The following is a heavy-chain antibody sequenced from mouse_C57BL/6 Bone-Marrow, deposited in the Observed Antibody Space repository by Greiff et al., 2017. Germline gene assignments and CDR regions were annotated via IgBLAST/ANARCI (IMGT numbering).Heavy chain of an antibody. Sequence: QVQLKESGAELARPGASVKLSCKASGYTFTSYGISWVKQRTGQGLEWIGEIYPRSGNTYYNEKFKGKATLTADKSSSTAYMELRSLTSEDSAVYFCARRGLWLRRGYWGQGTTLTVSS. CDR2: IYPRSGNT. CDR3: ARRGLWLRRGY. V-gene: IGHV1-81*01. J-gene: IGHJ2*01. D-gene: IGHD2-2*01. CDR1: GYTFTSYG.